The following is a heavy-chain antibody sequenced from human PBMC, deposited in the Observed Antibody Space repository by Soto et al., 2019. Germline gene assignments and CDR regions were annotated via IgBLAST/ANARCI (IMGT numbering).Heavy chain of an antibody. V-gene: IGHV4-39*01. J-gene: IGHJ4*02. CDR2: IHYGGTT. Sequence: QLQLQESGPGLVRPSETLSLTCTVSGGSISSSSYFWGWIRQPPGKGLEWIGNIHYGGTTYYNSSLKSRVTISVDTPKNQFSLKLSSVTAADSAVYSCARGIGYYFDSWGQGTLVTVSS. CDR1: GGSISSSSYF. CDR3: ARGIGYYFDS. D-gene: IGHD5-12*01.